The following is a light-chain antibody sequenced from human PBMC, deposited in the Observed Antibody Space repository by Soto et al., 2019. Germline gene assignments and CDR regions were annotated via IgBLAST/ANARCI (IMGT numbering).Light chain of an antibody. Sequence: EIVLTQSPGTLSLSPGERATLSCRASQTVGRNYLAWYQQKPGHTPRLLLSHASNRDTGIPDRFSGSGSGTDFTLAISRLEPEDFAEYYCQQYAASPLTFGGGAKVESK. CDR3: QQYAASPLT. CDR1: QTVGRNY. V-gene: IGKV3-20*01. J-gene: IGKJ4*01. CDR2: HAS.